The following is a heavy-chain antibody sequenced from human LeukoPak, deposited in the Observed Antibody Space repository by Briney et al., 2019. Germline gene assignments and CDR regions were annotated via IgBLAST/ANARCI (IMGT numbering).Heavy chain of an antibody. CDR1: GFTFSSYG. CDR3: ARAVGATTNAFDI. D-gene: IGHD1-26*01. Sequence: GGSLRLSCAASGFTFSSYGMHWVRQAPGKGLEWGAVIWYDGSNKYYADSVKGRFTISRDNSKNTLYLQMNSLRAEDTAVYYCARAVGATTNAFDIWGQGTVVTVSS. CDR2: IWYDGSNK. V-gene: IGHV3-33*01. J-gene: IGHJ3*02.